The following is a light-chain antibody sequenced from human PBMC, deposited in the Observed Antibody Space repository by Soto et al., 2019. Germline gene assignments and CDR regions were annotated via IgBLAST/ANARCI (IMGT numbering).Light chain of an antibody. CDR2: DTS. CDR3: QQRTHWTRSFN. V-gene: IGKV3-11*01. CDR1: QSVSSY. J-gene: IGKJ3*01. Sequence: EIVLTQSPATLSLSPGERATLSCRASQSVSSYLAWYQQKPGQAPRLLVSDTSKRATGIPARFSGSESGPDFTLTISSLEPEDFAGYYSQQRTHWTRSFNFGPGKKVDIK.